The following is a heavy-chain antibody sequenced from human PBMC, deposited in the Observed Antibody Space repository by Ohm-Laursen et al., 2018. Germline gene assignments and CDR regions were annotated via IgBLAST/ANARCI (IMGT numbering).Heavy chain of an antibody. V-gene: IGHV3-48*01. CDR2: ISSSGSTI. Sequence: SLRLSCAASGFTFRSYWMHWGRQAPGKGLEWASYISSSGSTIYYADSVKGRFTISRDNAKNSLYLQMNSLRAEDTAVYYCAKIAAAVPNWGQGTLVTVSS. CDR1: GFTFRSYW. J-gene: IGHJ4*02. D-gene: IGHD6-13*01. CDR3: AKIAAAVPN.